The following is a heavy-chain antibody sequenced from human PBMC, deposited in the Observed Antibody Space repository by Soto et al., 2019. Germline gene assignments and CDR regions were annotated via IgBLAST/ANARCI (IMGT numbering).Heavy chain of an antibody. Sequence: QLQLQESGPGLVKPSETLSLTCTVSGGPIRSSSHYWVWIRQSPGTGLEWLGSIGESGDFYYNPSLKSRVTISVDTSKNQFSLKLISVTGADSAIYYCAREGGYVDYWGQGTLVTVSS. V-gene: IGHV4-39*02. CDR1: GGPIRSSSHY. D-gene: IGHD1-1*01. CDR3: AREGGYVDY. CDR2: IGESGDF. J-gene: IGHJ4*02.